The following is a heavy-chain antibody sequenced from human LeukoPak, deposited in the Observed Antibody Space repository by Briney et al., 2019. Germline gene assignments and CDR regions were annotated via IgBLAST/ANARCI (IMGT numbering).Heavy chain of an antibody. Sequence: GASVKVPCKASGYTFTGYYIHWVRQAPGQGLEWMGGIIPIFGTANYAQKFQGRVTITADESTSTAYMELSSLRSEDTAVYYCAVSMYYDILTGYSYLDYWGQGTLVTVSS. V-gene: IGHV1-69*13. CDR2: IIPIFGTA. CDR3: AVSMYYDILTGYSYLDY. D-gene: IGHD3-9*01. J-gene: IGHJ4*02. CDR1: GYTFTGYY.